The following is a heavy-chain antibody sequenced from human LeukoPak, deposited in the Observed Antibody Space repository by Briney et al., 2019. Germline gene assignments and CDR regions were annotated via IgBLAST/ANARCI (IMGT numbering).Heavy chain of an antibody. D-gene: IGHD1-26*01. J-gene: IGHJ4*02. CDR3: ARGKKWELLQPLDY. Sequence: PSETLSLTCTVSGGSISSSSYYWGWIRQPPGKGLEWIGSIYYSGSTYYNPSLKSRVTISVDTSKNQFSLKLSSVTAADTAVYYCARGKKWELLQPLDYWGQGTLVTVSS. CDR2: IYYSGST. V-gene: IGHV4-39*07. CDR1: GGSISSSSYY.